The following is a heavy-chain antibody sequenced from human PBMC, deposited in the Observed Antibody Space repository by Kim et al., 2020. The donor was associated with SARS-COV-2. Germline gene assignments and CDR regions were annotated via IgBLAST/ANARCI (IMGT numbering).Heavy chain of an antibody. CDR2: INPNSGGT. J-gene: IGHJ6*02. Sequence: ASVKVSCKASEYTFTGYYMHWVRQAPGQGLEWMGRINPNSGGTNYAQKFQGRVTMTRDTSISTAYMELSRLRSDDTVVYYCARGSGSPSYYYGMDVWGQGTTVTVSS. D-gene: IGHD3-10*01. V-gene: IGHV1-2*05. CDR3: ARGSGSPSYYYGMDV. CDR1: EYTFTGYY.